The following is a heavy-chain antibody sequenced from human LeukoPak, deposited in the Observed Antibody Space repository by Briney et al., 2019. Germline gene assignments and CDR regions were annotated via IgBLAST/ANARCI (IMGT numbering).Heavy chain of an antibody. V-gene: IGHV1-3*01. Sequence: ASVKVSCKASGYTFTSYAMHWVRQAPGQRLEWMGWINAGNGNTKYSQKFQGRVTITRDTSAGTAYMELSSLRSEDTAVYYCARSYYGSGSHWGMDVWGKGTTVTVSS. J-gene: IGHJ6*04. CDR2: INAGNGNT. D-gene: IGHD3-10*01. CDR1: GYTFTSYA. CDR3: ARSYYGSGSHWGMDV.